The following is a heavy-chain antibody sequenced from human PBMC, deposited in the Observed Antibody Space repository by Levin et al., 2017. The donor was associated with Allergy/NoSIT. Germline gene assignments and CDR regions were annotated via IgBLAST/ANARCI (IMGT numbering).Heavy chain of an antibody. CDR2: IRSNAHGGTT. V-gene: IGHV3-49*03. D-gene: IGHD6-13*01. Sequence: GESLKISCTVSGFTFGDYDMKWFRQAPGKGLEWVSFIRSNAHGGTTEYAASVKGRFTMSRDDSKSIAYLQMNSLKTEDTAVYFCTRVLVAAGPRLDYWGQGTLVTVSS. CDR1: GFTFGDYD. CDR3: TRVLVAAGPRLDY. J-gene: IGHJ4*02.